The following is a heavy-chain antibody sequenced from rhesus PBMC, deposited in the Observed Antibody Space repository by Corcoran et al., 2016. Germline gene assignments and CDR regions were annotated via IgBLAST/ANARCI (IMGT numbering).Heavy chain of an antibody. J-gene: IGHJ4*01. V-gene: IGHV4-127*01. Sequence: QVQLQESGPGLVKPSETLSLTCAVSGCSISSGYGWSWIRQPPGKGLEWIGYIGGSSGSTNYNPSLKSRVTISKDTSKNQFSLKLSSVTAADTAVYYCARSWGYHFDYWGQGVLVTVSS. D-gene: IGHD5-42*01. CDR3: ARSWGYHFDY. CDR1: GCSISSGYG. CDR2: IGGSSGST.